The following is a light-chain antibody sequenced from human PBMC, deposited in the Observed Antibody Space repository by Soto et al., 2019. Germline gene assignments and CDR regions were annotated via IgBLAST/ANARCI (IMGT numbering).Light chain of an antibody. Sequence: QSALTQPASVSGSPGQSITISCTGTSSDVGGYNYVSWYQQHPGKAPKLMIYDVSNRPSGVSNRFSGSKSGNTASLTISGXQXEDEADYYCSSYTSSSTPCVFGTGTKLTVL. CDR2: DVS. CDR1: SSDVGGYNY. V-gene: IGLV2-14*01. J-gene: IGLJ1*01. CDR3: SSYTSSSTPCV.